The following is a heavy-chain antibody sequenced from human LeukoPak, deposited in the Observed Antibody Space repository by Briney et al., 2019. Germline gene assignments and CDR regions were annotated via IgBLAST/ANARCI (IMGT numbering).Heavy chain of an antibody. CDR3: AREGSGWYVSGSNWFDP. CDR1: GGSISSGGYY. CDR2: IYYSGST. J-gene: IGHJ5*02. V-gene: IGHV4-31*03. Sequence: PSETLSLTCTVSGGSISSGGYYWSWIRQHPGKGLEWIGYIYYSGSTYYNPSLKSRVTISVDTSKNQFSLKLSSVTAADTAVYYCAREGSGWYVSGSNWFDPWGQGTLVTVSS. D-gene: IGHD6-19*01.